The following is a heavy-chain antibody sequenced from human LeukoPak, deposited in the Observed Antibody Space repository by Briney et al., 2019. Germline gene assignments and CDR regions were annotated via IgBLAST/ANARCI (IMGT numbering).Heavy chain of an antibody. J-gene: IGHJ4*02. D-gene: IGHD6-6*01. V-gene: IGHV3-23*01. CDR2: ISGSGGST. CDR1: GFTFSSYA. Sequence: GGSLRLSCAASGFTFSSYAMSWVRQAPGKGLEWVSAISGSGGSTYYADSVKGRFTTSRDNSKNTLYLQMNSLRAEDRAVYYCAKSIAARRGFDYWGQGTLVTVSS. CDR3: AKSIAARRGFDY.